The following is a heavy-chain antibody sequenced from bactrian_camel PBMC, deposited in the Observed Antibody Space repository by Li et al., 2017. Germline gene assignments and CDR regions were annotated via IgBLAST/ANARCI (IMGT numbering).Heavy chain of an antibody. CDR1: GHTFTYYC. CDR2: IATGSGNT. D-gene: IGHD2*01. V-gene: IGHV3S63*01. CDR3: AARGPYCYTKLSVRDFTY. J-gene: IGHJ6*01. Sequence: QVQLVESGGGSVQTGGSLRLSCTISGHTFTYYCMAWFRQAPGKEREGVARIATGSGNTYYADSVKGRFTISQDNAKNTVHLQMNSLKPEDTAMYYCAARGPYCYTKLSVRDFTYWGQGTQVTVS.